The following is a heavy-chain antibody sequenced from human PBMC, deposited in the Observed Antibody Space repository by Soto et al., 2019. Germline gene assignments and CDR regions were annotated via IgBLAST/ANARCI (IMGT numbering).Heavy chain of an antibody. CDR2: ISGSGGST. J-gene: IGHJ5*02. CDR3: AKDLGYCSGGSCYSGWFDP. CDR1: GFTFSSYA. D-gene: IGHD2-15*01. Sequence: PGGSLRLSCAASGFTFSSYAMSWVRQAPGKGLEWVSAISGSGGSTYYADSVKGRFTISRDNSKNTLYLQMNSLRAEDTAVYYCAKDLGYCSGGSCYSGWFDPWGQGTLVTVSS. V-gene: IGHV3-23*01.